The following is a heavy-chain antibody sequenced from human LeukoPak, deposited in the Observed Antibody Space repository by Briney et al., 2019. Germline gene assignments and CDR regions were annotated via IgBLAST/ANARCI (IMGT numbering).Heavy chain of an antibody. CDR3: ARVVVAGPGWYNWFDP. J-gene: IGHJ5*02. CDR2: IIPIFGTA. D-gene: IGHD2-15*01. CDR1: GGTFSSYA. V-gene: IGHV1-69*13. Sequence: SVKVSCKASGGTFSSYAISCVRQAPGQGLEWMGGIIPIFGTANYAQKFQGRVTITADESTSTAYMELSSLRSEDTAVYYCARVVVAGPGWYNWFDPWGQGTLVTVSS.